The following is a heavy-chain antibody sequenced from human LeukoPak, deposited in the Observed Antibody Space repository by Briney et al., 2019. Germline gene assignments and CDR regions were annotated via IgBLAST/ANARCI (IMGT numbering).Heavy chain of an antibody. CDR1: GGSISSGGYS. CDR3: ARHVPYYGMDV. Sequence: SETLSLTCAVSGGSISSGGYSWSWIRQPPGKGLEWIGYIYYSGSTNYTPSLKSRVTISVDTSKNQFSLKLSSVTAADTAVYYCARHVPYYGMDVWGQGTTVTVSS. J-gene: IGHJ6*02. V-gene: IGHV4-61*08. D-gene: IGHD3-10*02. CDR2: IYYSGST.